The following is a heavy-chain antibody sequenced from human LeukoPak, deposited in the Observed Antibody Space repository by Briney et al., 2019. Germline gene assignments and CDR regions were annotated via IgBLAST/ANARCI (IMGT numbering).Heavy chain of an antibody. J-gene: IGHJ4*02. D-gene: IGHD1-1*01. CDR3: ARLRPTTGTTLGGYYFDY. V-gene: IGHV5-51*01. CDR2: IYPGASDT. CDR1: EYSFTSYW. Sequence: GESLKISCKGSEYSFTSYWIGWVRRMPGKGLDWMGIIYPGASDTRYSPSFQGQVTISADKSISTAYLQWSSLKASDTAMYYCARLRPTTGTTLGGYYFDYWGQGTLVTVSS.